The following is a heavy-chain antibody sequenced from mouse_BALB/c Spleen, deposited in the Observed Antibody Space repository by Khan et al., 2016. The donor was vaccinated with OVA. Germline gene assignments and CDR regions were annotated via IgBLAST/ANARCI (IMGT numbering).Heavy chain of an antibody. V-gene: IGHV14-3*02. Sequence: EVQLQQSGAELVKPGASVKLSCSASGFNIKDTYIHWMKQRPEQGLEWIGRIDPPNDDSKYGPKFQAKATLTADTSSNTAYLQLSSLTSEDTAVYYGATLYSNPFAFWGQGTLVSVSA. D-gene: IGHD2-5*01. CDR1: GFNIKDTY. CDR2: IDPPNDDS. CDR3: ATLYSNPFAF. J-gene: IGHJ3*01.